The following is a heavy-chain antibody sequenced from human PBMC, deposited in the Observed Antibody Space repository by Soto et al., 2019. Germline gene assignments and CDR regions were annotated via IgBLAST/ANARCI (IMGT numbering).Heavy chain of an antibody. Sequence: QVQLQESGPGLVKPSETLSLTCTVSGGSISSYYWSWIRQPPGKGLEWIGYIYYSGSTNYNPSLKSRVTISVDTSKNPFSLKLSSVTAADTAVYYCAREPRSYYYFDYWGQGTLVTVSS. V-gene: IGHV4-59*01. J-gene: IGHJ4*02. CDR3: AREPRSYYYFDY. D-gene: IGHD3-10*01. CDR1: GGSISSYY. CDR2: IYYSGST.